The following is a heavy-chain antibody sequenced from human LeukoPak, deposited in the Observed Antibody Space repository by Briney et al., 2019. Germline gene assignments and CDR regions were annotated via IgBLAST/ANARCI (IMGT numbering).Heavy chain of an antibody. CDR3: ARESWGGLTTLYYFDY. V-gene: IGHV1-69*13. D-gene: IGHD7-27*01. J-gene: IGHJ4*02. CDR1: GYTFTSYA. CDR2: IIPIFGTA. Sequence: SVKVSCKASGYTFTSYAISWVRQAPGQGLEWMGGIIPIFGTANYAQKFQGRVTITADESTSTAYMELSSLRSEDTAVYYCARESWGGLTTLYYFDYWGQGTLVTVSS.